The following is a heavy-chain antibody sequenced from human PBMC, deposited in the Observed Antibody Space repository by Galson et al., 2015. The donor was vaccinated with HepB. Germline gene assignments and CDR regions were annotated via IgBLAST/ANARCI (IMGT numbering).Heavy chain of an antibody. CDR2: ISRSGGNT. CDR3: AKDNDVKADAQNLHYFDY. D-gene: IGHD1-1*01. CDR1: GFTFNYYA. J-gene: IGHJ4*02. Sequence: SLRLSCAASGFTFNYYAMTWVRQAPGRGLEWVSTISRSGGNTFYADSVKGRFTISRDNSKNTLSLQMNSLRAEDTAVYYCAKDNDVKADAQNLHYFDYWGQGTLVTVSS. V-gene: IGHV3-23*01.